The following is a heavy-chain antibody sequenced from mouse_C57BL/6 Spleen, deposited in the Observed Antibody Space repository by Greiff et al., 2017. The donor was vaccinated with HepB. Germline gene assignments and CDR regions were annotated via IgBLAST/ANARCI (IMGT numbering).Heavy chain of an antibody. CDR3: ARGDYYGSSEGSLFDY. CDR2: INPNNGGT. Sequence: EVQLQQSGPELVKPGASVKISCKASGYTFTDYYMNWVKQSHGKSLEWIGDINPNNGGTSYNQKFKGKATLTVDKSSSTAYMELRSLTSEDSAVYYCARGDYYGSSEGSLFDYWGQGTTLTVSS. CDR1: GYTFTDYY. V-gene: IGHV1-26*01. D-gene: IGHD1-1*01. J-gene: IGHJ2*01.